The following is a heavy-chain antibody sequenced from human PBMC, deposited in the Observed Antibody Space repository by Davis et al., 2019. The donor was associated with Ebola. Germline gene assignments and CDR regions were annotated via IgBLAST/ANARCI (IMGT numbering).Heavy chain of an antibody. D-gene: IGHD4-17*01. CDR2: IYPGDSDT. Sequence: GESLKISCQGSEYTFTNYWIGWVRQMPGKGLEWMGIIYPGDSDTRYSPSFQGQVTISVDRSISTAYLQWSSLKASDTAMYYCARLEPDYGDPQGIDYWGQGTLVTVSS. CDR1: EYTFTNYW. J-gene: IGHJ4*02. CDR3: ARLEPDYGDPQGIDY. V-gene: IGHV5-51*01.